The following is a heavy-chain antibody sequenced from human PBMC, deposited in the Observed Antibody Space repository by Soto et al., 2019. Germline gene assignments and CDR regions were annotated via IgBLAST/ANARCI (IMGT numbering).Heavy chain of an antibody. CDR2: ISYDGSNK. V-gene: IGHV3-30*18. D-gene: IGHD6-13*01. J-gene: IGHJ4*02. Sequence: PGGSLRLSCAASGFTFSSYGMHWVRQAPRKGQEWVAVISYDGSNKYYADSVKGRFTIPRDNSKNTLYLQMNSLRAEDTAVYYCAKDGSSWFGLDYWGQGTLVTVSS. CDR3: AKDGSSWFGLDY. CDR1: GFTFSSYG.